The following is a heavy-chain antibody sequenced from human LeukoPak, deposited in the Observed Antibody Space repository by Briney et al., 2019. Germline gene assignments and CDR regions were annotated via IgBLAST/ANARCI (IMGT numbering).Heavy chain of an antibody. CDR1: GFTFSSYA. CDR3: AKDGEWFGEFLIGY. Sequence: GGSLRLSCAASGFTFSSYAMSWVRQAPGKGLEWVSAISGSGGSTYYADSVKGRFTISRDNSKNTLYLQMNSLRAEDTAVYYCAKDGEWFGEFLIGYWGQGTLVTVSS. V-gene: IGHV3-23*01. CDR2: ISGSGGST. D-gene: IGHD3-10*01. J-gene: IGHJ4*02.